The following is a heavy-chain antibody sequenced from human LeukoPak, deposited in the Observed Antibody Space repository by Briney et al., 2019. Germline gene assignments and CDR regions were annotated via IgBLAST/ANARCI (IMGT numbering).Heavy chain of an antibody. J-gene: IGHJ4*02. D-gene: IGHD4-17*01. CDR3: AKDYYGDPPDY. CDR1: GYTFTSYG. V-gene: IGHV1-18*01. CDR2: ISAYNGNT. Sequence: ASVTVSCKASGYTFTSYGISWVRQAPGQGLEWMGWISAYNGNTNYAQKLQGRVTMTTDTSTSTAYMELRSLRSDDTAVYYCAKDYYGDPPDYWGQGTLVTVSS.